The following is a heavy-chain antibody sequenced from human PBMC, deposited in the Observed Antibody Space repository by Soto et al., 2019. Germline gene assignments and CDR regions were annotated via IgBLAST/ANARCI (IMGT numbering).Heavy chain of an antibody. J-gene: IGHJ4*02. V-gene: IGHV4-39*01. CDR3: ARHKGAGPVY. CDR2: LFYGGTT. CDR1: GGSISGYY. D-gene: IGHD1-26*01. Sequence: QVQLQESGPGLVKPSETLSLTCTVSGGSISGYYWTWIRQPPGKGLEWVGSLFYGGTTDYNPSLRSRINMSVDTFKNQFSLELRSVTAADTAVYYCARHKGAGPVYLGQGTLVTASS.